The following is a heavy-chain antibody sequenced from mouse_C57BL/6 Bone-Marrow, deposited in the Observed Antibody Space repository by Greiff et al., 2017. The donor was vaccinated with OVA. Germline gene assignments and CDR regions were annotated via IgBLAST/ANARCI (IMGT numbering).Heavy chain of an antibody. J-gene: IGHJ2*01. Sequence: EVHLVESGGGLVQPGGSLKLSCAASGFTFSDYGMAWVRQAPRKGPEWVAFISNLAYSIYYADTVTGRFTISRENAKNTLYLEMSSLMSEDTAMYYCARRGNYAPFDYWGQGTTLTVSS. V-gene: IGHV5-15*01. D-gene: IGHD1-1*02. CDR2: ISNLAYSI. CDR3: ARRGNYAPFDY. CDR1: GFTFSDYG.